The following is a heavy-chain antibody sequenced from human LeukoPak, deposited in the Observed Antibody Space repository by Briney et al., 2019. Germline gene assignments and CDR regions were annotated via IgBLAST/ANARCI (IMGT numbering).Heavy chain of an antibody. Sequence: WASVKVSCKASGGTFSSYAISWVRQAPGQGLEWMGGIIPIFGTANYAQKFQGRVTITADKSTSTAYMELSSLRSEDTAVYYCAREMTYSYGLFDYWGQGTLVTVSS. CDR3: AREMTYSYGLFDY. CDR2: IIPIFGTA. D-gene: IGHD5-18*01. CDR1: GGTFSSYA. V-gene: IGHV1-69*06. J-gene: IGHJ4*02.